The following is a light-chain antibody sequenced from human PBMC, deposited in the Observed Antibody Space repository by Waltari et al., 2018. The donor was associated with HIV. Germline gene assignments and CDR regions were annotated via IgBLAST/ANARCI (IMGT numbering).Light chain of an antibody. V-gene: IGKV1-NL1*01. CDR3: QQYYSTPT. CDR1: QAISNS. Sequence: DIQMTQSPSSLSASVGDSVTITCRASQAISNSLAWYQQKPGKAPKLLLYAASRLESGVPSSFSGGGTGTDYTLTISSQQPDHFATYYCQQYYSTPTFGQGTRVEIK. J-gene: IGKJ1*01. CDR2: AAS.